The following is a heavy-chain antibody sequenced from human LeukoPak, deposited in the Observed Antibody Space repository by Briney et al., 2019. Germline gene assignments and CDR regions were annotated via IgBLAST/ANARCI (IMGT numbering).Heavy chain of an antibody. CDR3: AREGSYCVGGDCYSFDF. J-gene: IGHJ4*02. Sequence: GASVKVSCKASGYRFISNYIQWVRQAPGPGPGWMGWMHPGNGNTRYAEKFQGRVTMTRDTSINTAYMDLSSLRYDDTAVYYCAREGSYCVGGDCYSFDFWGQGTLITVSS. V-gene: IGHV1-2*02. D-gene: IGHD2-21*02. CDR2: MHPGNGNT. CDR1: GYRFISNY.